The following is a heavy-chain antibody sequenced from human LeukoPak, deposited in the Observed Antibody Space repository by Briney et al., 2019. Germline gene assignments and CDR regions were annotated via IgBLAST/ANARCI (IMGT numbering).Heavy chain of an antibody. Sequence: SETLSLTCTVSGGSISSSSYYWGWLRQPPGKGLEWIGSIYYSGSTYYNPSLKSRFTISVDTSKNQFSLKLSSVTAADTAVYYCARQPPYYDYVWGSYRYNPKWFDPWGQGTLVTVSS. CDR3: ARQPPYYDYVWGSYRYNPKWFDP. D-gene: IGHD3-16*02. CDR2: IYYSGST. V-gene: IGHV4-39*01. CDR1: GGSISSSSYY. J-gene: IGHJ5*02.